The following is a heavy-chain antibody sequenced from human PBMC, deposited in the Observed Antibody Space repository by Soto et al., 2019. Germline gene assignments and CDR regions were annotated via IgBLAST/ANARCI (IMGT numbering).Heavy chain of an antibody. CDR1: GYTFTSYD. D-gene: IGHD3-3*01. V-gene: IGHV1-8*01. Sequence: GASVKVSCKASGYTFTSYDINWVRQATGQGLEWMGWMNPNSGNTGYAQKFQGRVTMTRNTSISTAYMELSSLRSEDTAVYYCARAYYDFWSGHLVGSDYYYYGMDVWGQGTTVTVSS. CDR2: MNPNSGNT. J-gene: IGHJ6*02. CDR3: ARAYYDFWSGHLVGSDYYYYGMDV.